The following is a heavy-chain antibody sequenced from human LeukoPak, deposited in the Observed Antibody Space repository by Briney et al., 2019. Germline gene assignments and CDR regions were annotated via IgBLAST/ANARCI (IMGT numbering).Heavy chain of an antibody. V-gene: IGHV3-7*05. D-gene: IGHD4-17*01. CDR3: GRGGQMTTVTTF. CDR1: GFTFSTYW. J-gene: IGHJ4*02. CDR2: IKQDGSEE. Sequence: PGGSLRLSCAASGFTFSTYWMNWVRQAPGKGLEWVDNIKQDGSEEYYVDSVKGRFTISRDNAKNSLYLQMNGLRAEDTAVYYCGRGGQMTTVTTFWGQGTLVTVSS.